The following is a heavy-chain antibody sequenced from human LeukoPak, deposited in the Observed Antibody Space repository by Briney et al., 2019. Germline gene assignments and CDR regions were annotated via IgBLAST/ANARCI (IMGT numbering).Heavy chain of an antibody. V-gene: IGHV3-11*04. Sequence: PGGSLRLSCAASGFTFSDYYMSWIRQAPGKGLEWVSYISSSGSTIYYADSVKGRFTISRDNAKNSLYLQMNSLRAEDTAVYCCASSLYSYGEGEFDYWGQGTLVTVSS. D-gene: IGHD5-18*01. CDR3: ASSLYSYGEGEFDY. CDR1: GFTFSDYY. J-gene: IGHJ4*02. CDR2: ISSSGSTI.